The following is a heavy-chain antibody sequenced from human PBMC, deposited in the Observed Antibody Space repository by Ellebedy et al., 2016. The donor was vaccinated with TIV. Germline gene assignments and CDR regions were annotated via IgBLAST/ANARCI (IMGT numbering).Heavy chain of an antibody. CDR1: GFTLSNYW. J-gene: IGHJ2*01. D-gene: IGHD6-19*01. CDR2: MNQDGSEI. V-gene: IGHV3-7*01. CDR3: ARENILKAGVAGYWSFDL. Sequence: GESLKISCLGSGFTLSNYWMGWLRQAPGKGLEWVADMNQDGSEIYYVPAVKGRFTISRDNAKDSLYLQMNSLRAEDTAVYYCARENILKAGVAGYWSFDLWGHGTLVTVSS.